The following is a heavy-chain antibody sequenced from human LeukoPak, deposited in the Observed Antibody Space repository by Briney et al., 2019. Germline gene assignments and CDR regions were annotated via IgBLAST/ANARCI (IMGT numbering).Heavy chain of an antibody. V-gene: IGHV1-46*01. CDR2: INPSGGST. CDR1: GYTFTSYY. Sequence: ASVKVSCKASGYTFTSYYMHWARQAPGQGLEWMGIINPSGGSTSYAQKFQGRVTMTRDTSTSTVYMELSSLRSEDTAVYYCARELLDSSGYPGAFDIWGQGTMVTVSS. CDR3: ARELLDSSGYPGAFDI. D-gene: IGHD3-22*01. J-gene: IGHJ3*02.